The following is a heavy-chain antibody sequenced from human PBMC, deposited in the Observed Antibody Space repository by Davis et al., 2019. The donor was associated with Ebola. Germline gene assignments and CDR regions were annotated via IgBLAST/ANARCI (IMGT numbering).Heavy chain of an antibody. J-gene: IGHJ6*02. V-gene: IGHV4-59*12. Sequence: SETLSLTCTVSGGSISSYYWSWIRQPPGKGLEWIGYIYYSGSSSYSGSTNYHSSLKSRIFISVDTSKNQFSLKLNSVTAADTAVYYCARDSSGSPYSGLDVWGQGTTVTVSS. CDR3: ARDSSGSPYSGLDV. CDR1: GGSISSYY. CDR2: IYYSGSSSYSGST. D-gene: IGHD6-25*01.